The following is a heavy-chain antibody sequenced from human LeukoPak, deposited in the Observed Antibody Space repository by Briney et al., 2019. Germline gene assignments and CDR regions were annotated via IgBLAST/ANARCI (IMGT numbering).Heavy chain of an antibody. J-gene: IGHJ5*02. D-gene: IGHD2-15*01. CDR2: ISSNSSYI. CDR1: GFTFSSYS. CDR3: ARGVSACPPRINGSDP. Sequence: GGSLRLSCAASGFTFSSYSMNWVRQAPGKGLEWVSSISSNSSYIYYADSVKGRFTISRDNAKNSLYLQMNSLRAEDTAVYYGARGVSACPPRINGSDPWGQGTLVTVSS. V-gene: IGHV3-21*01.